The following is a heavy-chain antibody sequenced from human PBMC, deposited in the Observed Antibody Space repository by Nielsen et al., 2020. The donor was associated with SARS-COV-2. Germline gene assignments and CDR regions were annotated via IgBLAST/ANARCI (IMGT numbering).Heavy chain of an antibody. CDR2: ISYDGNKN. J-gene: IGHJ4*02. V-gene: IGHV3-30*03. D-gene: IGHD1-7*01. CDR3: ARDILELIDY. Sequence: GGSLRLSCAASGFTLSNYGMHWVRQAPGKGLEWVAVISYDGNKNYYADSVKGRFTISRDKSKNAVYLQMNSLRAEDTAVYYCARDILELIDYWGQGTLVTVSS. CDR1: GFTLSNYG.